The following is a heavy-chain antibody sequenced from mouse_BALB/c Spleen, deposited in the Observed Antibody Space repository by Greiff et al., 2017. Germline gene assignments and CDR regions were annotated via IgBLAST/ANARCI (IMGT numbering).Heavy chain of an antibody. V-gene: IGHV3-6*02. Sequence: EVKLMESGPGLVKPSQSLSLTCSVTGYSITSGYYWNWIRQFPGNKLEWMGYISYDGSNNYNPSLKNRISITRDTSKNQFFLKLNSVTTEDTATYYCARIYDGYYDYAMDYWGQGTSVTVSS. CDR3: ARIYDGYYDYAMDY. CDR1: GYSITSGYY. J-gene: IGHJ4*01. D-gene: IGHD2-3*01. CDR2: ISYDGSN.